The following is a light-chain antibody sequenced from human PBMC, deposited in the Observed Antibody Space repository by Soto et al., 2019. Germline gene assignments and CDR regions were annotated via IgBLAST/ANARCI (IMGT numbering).Light chain of an antibody. Sequence: QSVLTQPPSVSGAPGQRVTISCTGSSSNIGAGYDVHWYQQLPGTDPKLLIYGNNNRPSGVPDRFSGSKSGTSASLAITGLQAEDEADYYCQSYDSSLRGLVFGTGTKLTV. CDR3: QSYDSSLRGLV. V-gene: IGLV1-40*01. CDR2: GNN. CDR1: SSNIGAGYD. J-gene: IGLJ1*01.